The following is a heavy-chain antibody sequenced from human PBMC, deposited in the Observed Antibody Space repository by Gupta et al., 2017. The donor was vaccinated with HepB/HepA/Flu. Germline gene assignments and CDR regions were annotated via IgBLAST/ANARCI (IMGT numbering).Heavy chain of an antibody. CDR1: GYTLTELS. J-gene: IGHJ4*02. D-gene: IGHD2-2*01. Sequence: QVQLVQSGAEVKKPGASLKVSCKVSGYTLTELSLHWVRQAPGKGLEWMGGFDPEDGETIYAQKFQGRVTMTEDTSTDTAYMELSSLRSEDTAVYYCATAYCSSTSCNSFDYWGQGTLVTVSS. CDR2: FDPEDGET. CDR3: ATAYCSSTSCNSFDY. V-gene: IGHV1-24*01.